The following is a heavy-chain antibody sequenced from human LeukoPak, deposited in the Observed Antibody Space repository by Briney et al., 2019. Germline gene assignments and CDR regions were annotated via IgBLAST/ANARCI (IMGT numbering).Heavy chain of an antibody. J-gene: IGHJ4*02. D-gene: IGHD4-17*01. V-gene: IGHV3-30-3*01. CDR3: ARNADYGDSNPFDY. CDR1: GFTFSSYA. CDR2: ISYDGSNK. Sequence: GGSLRLSCAASGFTFSSYAMHWVRQAPGKGLEWVAVISYDGSNKYYADSVKGRFTISRDNAKNTLYLQMNSLRAEDTAVYYCARNADYGDSNPFDYWGQGTLVTVSS.